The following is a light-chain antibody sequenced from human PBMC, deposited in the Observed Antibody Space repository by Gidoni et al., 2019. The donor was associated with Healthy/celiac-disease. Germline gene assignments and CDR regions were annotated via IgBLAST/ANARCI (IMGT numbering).Light chain of an antibody. Sequence: QAPGPLSLSPGERPTPSCMSSQSVSSNYVAWYQQKPGQAPRLLIHGASSRATGIPDRFSGSGSGTDFTLTISRLEPEDFAVYYCQHWDTFGQGTKLEIK. V-gene: IGKV3-20*01. J-gene: IGKJ2*01. CDR2: GAS. CDR1: QSVSSNY. CDR3: QHWDT.